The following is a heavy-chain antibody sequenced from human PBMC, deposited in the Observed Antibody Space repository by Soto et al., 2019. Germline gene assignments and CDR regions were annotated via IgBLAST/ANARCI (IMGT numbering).Heavy chain of an antibody. J-gene: IGHJ4*02. V-gene: IGHV3-30-3*01. CDR3: ARAMTSGWPIDY. CDR1: GFIFSSYA. CDR2: ISYDGSNK. D-gene: IGHD6-19*01. Sequence: QVQLVESGGGVVQPGRSLRLSCAASGFIFSSYAMHWVRQAPGKGLEWVAVISYDGSNKYYADSVKGRFTFSRDNSKNTLYLQMNSLGVEDTAVYYCARAMTSGWPIDYWAREPWSPSPQ.